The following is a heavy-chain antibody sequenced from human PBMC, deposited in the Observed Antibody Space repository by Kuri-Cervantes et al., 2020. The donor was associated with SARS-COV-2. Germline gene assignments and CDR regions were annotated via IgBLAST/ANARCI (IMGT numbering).Heavy chain of an antibody. CDR3: ARSAAPNAFDI. D-gene: IGHD6-25*01. CDR2: IYPGDSDT. CDR1: GYIFANYW. V-gene: IGHV5-51*01. J-gene: IGHJ3*02. Sequence: GESLKISCKGSGYIFANYWIGWVRQMPGKGLEWMGIIYPGDSDTRYSPSFQGQVTISADKSISTAYLQWGSLKASDTAMYYCARSAAPNAFDIWGQGTMVTVS.